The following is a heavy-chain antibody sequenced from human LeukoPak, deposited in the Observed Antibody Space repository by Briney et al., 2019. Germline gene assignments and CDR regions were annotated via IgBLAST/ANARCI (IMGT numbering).Heavy chain of an antibody. CDR3: ARNPDVFDL. J-gene: IGHJ3*01. CDR2: IYTSGNT. Sequence: SETLSLTCTVSGGSISSCYWSWLRQPAGKGLEWIGRIYTSGNTDYNPSLKSRASVSQDTSKNQLSLKLTSVTAADTAVYYCARNPDVFDLWGQGTMVTVSS. V-gene: IGHV4-4*07. CDR1: GGSISSCY.